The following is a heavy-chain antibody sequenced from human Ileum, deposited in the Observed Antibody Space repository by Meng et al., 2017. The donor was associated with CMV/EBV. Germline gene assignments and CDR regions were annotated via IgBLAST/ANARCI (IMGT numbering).Heavy chain of an antibody. V-gene: IGHV4-4*02. J-gene: IGHJ6*02. Sequence: INSNHWWTWVRQSPGKGLEWIGEIFRTGETNYNPSLKSRVIMSVDRAKNQFSLNLNSVTAADTAVYYCVSSGGINMLRSKADFYGMDVWGQGILVTVSS. CDR2: IFRTGET. CDR1: INSNHW. CDR3: VSSGGINMLRSKADFYGMDV. D-gene: IGHD2-8*01.